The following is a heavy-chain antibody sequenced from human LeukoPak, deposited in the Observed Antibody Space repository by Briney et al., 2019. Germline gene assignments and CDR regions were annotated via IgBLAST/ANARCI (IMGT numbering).Heavy chain of an antibody. CDR3: ARDVGQYCSGGSCYPLDY. V-gene: IGHV1-18*04. Sequence: GASVKVSCKTSGYTFTSYGISWVRQAPGQGLEWMGWINPNNGNTDYAQRLQGRLTVTIDTSTSTAYMELRSLRSDDTALYYCARDVGQYCSGGSCYPLDYWGQGTLVTVSS. D-gene: IGHD2-15*01. CDR1: GYTFTSYG. J-gene: IGHJ4*02. CDR2: INPNNGNT.